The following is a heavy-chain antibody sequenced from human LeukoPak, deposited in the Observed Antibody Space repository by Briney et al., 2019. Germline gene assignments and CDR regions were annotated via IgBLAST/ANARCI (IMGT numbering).Heavy chain of an antibody. J-gene: IGHJ4*02. Sequence: APVEVSCKASEYTFTGYYMHWVRQAPGQGLEWMGWINPNSGGTNYAQRFQGRVTMTRDTSISTAYMELSSLRSDDTAVYYCARDMGYYDSSGYYSNFDYWGQGTLVTVSS. V-gene: IGHV1-2*02. CDR1: EYTFTGYY. CDR3: ARDMGYYDSSGYYSNFDY. D-gene: IGHD3-22*01. CDR2: INPNSGGT.